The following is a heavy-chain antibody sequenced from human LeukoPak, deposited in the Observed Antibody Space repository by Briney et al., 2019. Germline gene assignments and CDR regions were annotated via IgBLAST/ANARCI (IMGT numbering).Heavy chain of an antibody. CDR2: IYSGGST. V-gene: IGHV3-66*02. J-gene: IGHJ6*02. D-gene: IGHD5-18*01. CDR3: ARDPGYSYCSYYGMDV. Sequence: GGSLRLSCAASGFTVSSNYMSWVRQAPGKGLEWVSVIYSGGSTYYADSVKGRFTISRDNSKNTLYLQMNSLRAEDTAVYYCARDPGYSYCSYYGMDVWGQGTTVTVSS. CDR1: GFTVSSNY.